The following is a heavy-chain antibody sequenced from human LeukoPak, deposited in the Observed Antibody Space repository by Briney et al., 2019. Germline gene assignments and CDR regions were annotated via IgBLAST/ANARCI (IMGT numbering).Heavy chain of an antibody. Sequence: GGSLRLSCAASGFTFSTYSMNLVRQAPGKGLEWVSSISSNSYYIYYADSVKGRFTISRDNAKNSLYLQMNSLRTEDTAIYYCARDVSRISDYWGQGTLVTVSS. D-gene: IGHD2-15*01. CDR2: ISSNSYYI. V-gene: IGHV3-21*01. CDR3: ARDVSRISDY. CDR1: GFTFSTYS. J-gene: IGHJ4*02.